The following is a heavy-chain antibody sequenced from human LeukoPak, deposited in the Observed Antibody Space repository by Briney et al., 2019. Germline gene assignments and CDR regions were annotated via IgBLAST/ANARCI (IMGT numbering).Heavy chain of an antibody. CDR3: AKARVDYGGNSYYYCYMDV. V-gene: IGHV3-30*18. J-gene: IGHJ6*03. CDR2: ISYDGSNK. D-gene: IGHD4-23*01. Sequence: GGSLRLSCAASGFTFSSYGMHWVRQAPGKGLEWVAVISYDGSNKYYADSVKGRFTISRDNSKNTLYLQMNSLRAEDTAVYYCAKARVDYGGNSYYYCYMDVWGKGTTVTVSS. CDR1: GFTFSSYG.